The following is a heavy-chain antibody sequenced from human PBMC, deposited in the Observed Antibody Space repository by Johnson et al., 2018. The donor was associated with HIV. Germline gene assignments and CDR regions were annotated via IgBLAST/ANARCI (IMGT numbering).Heavy chain of an antibody. CDR2: IWADGSRT. CDR1: GFTFSTHG. J-gene: IGHJ3*02. Sequence: QVQLVESGGDVVQPGRSLRLSCAASGFTFSTHGMHWVRQAPGRGLQWMAFIWADGSRTDYTDSAKGRFTISRDNAKNSLYMQMNSLRAEDTALYYCARDGYCSSTSCYDDAFDIWGQGTMVTVSS. D-gene: IGHD2-2*03. CDR3: ARDGYCSSTSCYDDAFDI. V-gene: IGHV3-33*01.